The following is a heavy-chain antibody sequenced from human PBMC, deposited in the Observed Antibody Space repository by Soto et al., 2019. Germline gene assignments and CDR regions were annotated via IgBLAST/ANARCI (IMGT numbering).Heavy chain of an antibody. CDR1: GFTFRSYG. D-gene: IGHD1-1*01. CDR2: ISYDGSDE. Sequence: QVRLVESGGGVVKPGRSLRLSCAASGFTFRSYGMHWVRQAPGKGLEWVALISYDGSDEYYGDSMQGRFSISRDNSKDTLYLPINSLRVKDTAVYYSAKHADDENDAFAVWGQGTMVTVSS. V-gene: IGHV3-30*18. J-gene: IGHJ3*01. CDR3: AKHADDENDAFAV.